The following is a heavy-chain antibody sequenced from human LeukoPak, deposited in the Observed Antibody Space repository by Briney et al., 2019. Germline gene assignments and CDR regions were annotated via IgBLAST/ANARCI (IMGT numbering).Heavy chain of an antibody. CDR3: ARGISSGDGRDD. Sequence: ASVKVSCKASGYAFTGSYMHWVRQAPGQGLEWMGWINPHSGGTNYAQKFQGRITMTRDTSITTTYMQLIRLTTDDTAVYYCARGISSGDGRDDWGQGTLVTVSS. J-gene: IGHJ4*02. CDR2: INPHSGGT. V-gene: IGHV1-2*02. CDR1: GYAFTGSY. D-gene: IGHD1-26*01.